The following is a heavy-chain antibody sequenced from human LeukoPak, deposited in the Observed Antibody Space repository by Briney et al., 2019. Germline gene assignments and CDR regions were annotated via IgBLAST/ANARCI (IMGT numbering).Heavy chain of an antibody. CDR1: GFTFNIYS. D-gene: IGHD1-26*01. CDR3: ARDISGSSLLDN. J-gene: IGHJ4*02. CDR2: ISSSSSYI. V-gene: IGHV3-21*01. Sequence: GGSLRLSCAASGFTFNIYSMNWVRQAPGKGLEWVSSISSSSSYIYYADSVRGRFSISRDNAKNSLYLQMNSLRDEDTAVYYCARDISGSSLLDNWGQGTLVTVSS.